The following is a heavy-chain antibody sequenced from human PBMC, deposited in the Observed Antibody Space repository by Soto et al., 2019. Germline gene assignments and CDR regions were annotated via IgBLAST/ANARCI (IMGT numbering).Heavy chain of an antibody. D-gene: IGHD3-22*01. CDR2: ISYDGSNK. CDR1: GFTFSSYA. J-gene: IGHJ4*02. V-gene: IGHV3-30-3*01. CDR3: ARGSETYYYDSSGYYAYYFDY. Sequence: GGSLRLSCAASGFTFSSYAMHWVRQAPGKGLEWVAVISYDGSNKYYADSVKGRFTISRDNSKNTLYLQMNSLRAEDTAVYYCARGSETYYYDSSGYYAYYFDYWGQGTLVTVSS.